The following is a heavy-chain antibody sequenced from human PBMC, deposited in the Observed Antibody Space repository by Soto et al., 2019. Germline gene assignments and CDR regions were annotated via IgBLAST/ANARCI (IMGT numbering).Heavy chain of an antibody. Sequence: QVHLVASGGGVVQPGRSLRLSCVASGFIFSTYGMHWVRQAPGKGLEWVAVVWYDGSKTYYADSVKGRFTISRDNSKNTLYLQMNSLCAEDTAVGYCAGDIWFEKSKCLAYWGQGTLVTVSS. CDR3: AGDIWFEKSKCLAY. V-gene: IGHV3-33*01. CDR1: GFIFSTYG. J-gene: IGHJ4*02. CDR2: VWYDGSKT. D-gene: IGHD3-10*01.